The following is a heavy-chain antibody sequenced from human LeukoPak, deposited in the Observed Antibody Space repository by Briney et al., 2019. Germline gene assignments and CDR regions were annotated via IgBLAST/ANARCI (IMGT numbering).Heavy chain of an antibody. V-gene: IGHV3-48*01. D-gene: IGHD3-22*01. CDR1: GFTFSDYS. Sequence: GGSLRLSCAASGFTFSDYSMNWVRQAPGKGLEDISYISTDRKTTSYADSVKGRFTISRDNAKNSLYLQMNSLRTEDTAVYYCARDPSYSYDSSGLIDYWGQGTLVTVSS. J-gene: IGHJ4*02. CDR2: ISTDRKTT. CDR3: ARDPSYSYDSSGLIDY.